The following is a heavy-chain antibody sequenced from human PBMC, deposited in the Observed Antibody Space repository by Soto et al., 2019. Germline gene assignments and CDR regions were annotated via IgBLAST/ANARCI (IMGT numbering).Heavy chain of an antibody. V-gene: IGHV1-69*01. J-gene: IGHJ6*02. Sequence: QVQLVQSGAEVKKPGSSVKVSCKASGGTFSSYAISWVRQAPGQGLEWMGGIIPIFGTANYAQKFEGRVTITADESTSTAYMELSSLRSEDTAVYYCARDLRNVWGSYRDETGYYGMDVWGQGTTVTVSS. CDR3: ARDLRNVWGSYRDETGYYGMDV. CDR2: IIPIFGTA. D-gene: IGHD3-16*02. CDR1: GGTFSSYA.